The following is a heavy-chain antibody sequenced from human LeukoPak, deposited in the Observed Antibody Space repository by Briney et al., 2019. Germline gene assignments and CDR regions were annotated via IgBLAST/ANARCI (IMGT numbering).Heavy chain of an antibody. CDR1: GYTFTSYG. CDR3: AREFYDYVWGSYPQLTTPYYFDY. CDR2: IGAYNGNT. Sequence: ASVKVSCKASGYTFTSYGISWVRQAPGQGLEWMGWIGAYNGNTNYAQKLQGRVTMTTDTFTSTAYMELRSLRSDDTAVYYCAREFYDYVWGSYPQLTTPYYFDYWGQGTLVTVSS. J-gene: IGHJ4*02. D-gene: IGHD3-16*02. V-gene: IGHV1-18*01.